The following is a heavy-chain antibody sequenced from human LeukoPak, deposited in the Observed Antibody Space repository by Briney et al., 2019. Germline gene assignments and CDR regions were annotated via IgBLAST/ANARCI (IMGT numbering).Heavy chain of an antibody. V-gene: IGHV3-23*01. Sequence: GGSLRLSCAASGFTVSSKYMSWVRQAPGKGLEWVSAISGSGGSTYYADSVKGRFTISRDNSKNTLYLQMNSLRAEDTAVYYCAKDQRWLQSDYWGQGTLVTVSS. CDR1: GFTVSSKY. CDR2: ISGSGGST. D-gene: IGHD5-24*01. CDR3: AKDQRWLQSDY. J-gene: IGHJ4*02.